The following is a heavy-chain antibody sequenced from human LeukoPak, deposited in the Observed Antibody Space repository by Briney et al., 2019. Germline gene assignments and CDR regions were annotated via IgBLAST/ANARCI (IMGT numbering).Heavy chain of an antibody. V-gene: IGHV1-8*03. CDR3: ARGRLLWFGELGHYMDV. CDR2: MNPNSGNT. D-gene: IGHD3-10*01. CDR1: GYTFTSYD. J-gene: IGHJ6*03. Sequence: ASVKVSCKASGYTFTSYDINWVRQATGQGLEWMGWMNPNSGNTGYAQKFQGRVTITRNTSISTAYMELSSLRSEDTAVYYCARGRLLWFGELGHYMDVWGKGTTVTVSS.